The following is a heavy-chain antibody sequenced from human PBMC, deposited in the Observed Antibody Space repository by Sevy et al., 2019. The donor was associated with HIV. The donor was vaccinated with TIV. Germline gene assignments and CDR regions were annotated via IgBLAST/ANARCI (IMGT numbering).Heavy chain of an antibody. CDR2: MYHRGTT. CDR1: GDSISSSHW. D-gene: IGHD6-25*01. Sequence: SETRSLTCSVSGDSISSSHWWSWVRQTPGKGLEWIGDMYHRGTTNYNPSLKSRVIISVDKSKNQFSLKLTSVTAADTAVYYCAAAAGTDVLGYYFGSWGQGTQVTVSS. V-gene: IGHV4-4*02. CDR3: AAAAGTDVLGYYFGS. J-gene: IGHJ4*02.